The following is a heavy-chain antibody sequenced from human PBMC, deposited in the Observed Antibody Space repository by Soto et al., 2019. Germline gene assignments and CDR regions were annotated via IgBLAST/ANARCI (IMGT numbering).Heavy chain of an antibody. J-gene: IGHJ3*02. CDR1: GFTFSSCA. D-gene: IGHD3-3*02. CDR3: AREGGIWQTPLIDAFDI. V-gene: IGHV3-30-3*01. CDR2: ISYDGSNK. Sequence: QVQLVESGGGVVQPGRSLRLSCAASGFTFSSCAMHWVRKTPGKGLEWVAVISYDGSNKYYADSVKGRFTISRDNSKNTLYLQMNSLRAEDTAVYYCAREGGIWQTPLIDAFDIWGQGTMVTVSS.